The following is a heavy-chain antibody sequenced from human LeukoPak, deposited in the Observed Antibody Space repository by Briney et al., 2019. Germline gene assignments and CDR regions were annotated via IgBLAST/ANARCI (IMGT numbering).Heavy chain of an antibody. CDR3: ARDRSQYCSSTSCYRRLDY. J-gene: IGHJ4*02. V-gene: IGHV3-53*01. D-gene: IGHD2-2*01. CDR2: IYSGGST. Sequence: PGGSLRLSCAASGFTFSTYWMSWVRQAPGKGLEWVSVIYSGGSTYYADSVKGRFTISRDNSKNTLYLQMNSLRAEDTAVYYCARDRSQYCSSTSCYRRLDYWGQGTLVTVSS. CDR1: GFTFSTYW.